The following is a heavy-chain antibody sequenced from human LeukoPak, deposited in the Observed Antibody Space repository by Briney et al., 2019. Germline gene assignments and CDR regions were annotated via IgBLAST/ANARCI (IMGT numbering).Heavy chain of an antibody. CDR1: GGSNSTYY. CDR3: ARAPQYYDSSGYYYYYMDV. V-gene: IGHV4-59*01. D-gene: IGHD3-22*01. Sequence: SETLSLTYTVCGGSNSTYYWSWIRQPPGKGLEWIRYIYYSGSTNYNPSLKSRVTLSVDTSKNQFSLNLSSVTAADTAVYYCARAPQYYDSSGYYYYYMDVWGKGTTVTVSS. J-gene: IGHJ6*03. CDR2: IYYSGST.